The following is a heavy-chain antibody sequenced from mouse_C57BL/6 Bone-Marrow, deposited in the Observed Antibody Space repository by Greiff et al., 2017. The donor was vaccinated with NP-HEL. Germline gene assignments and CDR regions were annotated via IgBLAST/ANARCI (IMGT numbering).Heavy chain of an antibody. J-gene: IGHJ1*03. CDR2: ISNGGGSP. V-gene: IGHV5-12*01. CDR1: GFTFSDYY. Sequence: EVMLVESGGGLVQPGGSLKLSCAASGFTFSDYYMYWVRQTPEKRLEWVAYISNGGGSPYYPDTVKGRFTISRDNAKNNLYLQMSRLKSEDTAMYYCARLRNWYFDVWGTGTTVTVSS. CDR3: ARLRNWYFDV.